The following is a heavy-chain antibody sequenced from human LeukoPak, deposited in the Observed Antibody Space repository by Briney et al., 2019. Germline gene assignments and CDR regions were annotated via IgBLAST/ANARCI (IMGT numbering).Heavy chain of an antibody. CDR3: ARLNTMVARAFDI. D-gene: IGHD3-10*01. CDR1: GYSFTSYW. CDR2: IYPGDSDT. J-gene: IGHJ3*02. Sequence: GESLKISCKGSGYSFTSYWIGWVRQMPGKGLEWMGIIYPGDSDTRYSPSFEGQVTISADKSINTAYLQWSGLKASDTAMYYCARLNTMVARAFDIWGQGTVVTVSS. V-gene: IGHV5-51*01.